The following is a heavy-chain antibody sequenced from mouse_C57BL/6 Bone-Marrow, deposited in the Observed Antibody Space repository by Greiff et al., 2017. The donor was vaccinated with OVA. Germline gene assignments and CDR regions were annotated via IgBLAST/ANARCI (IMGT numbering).Heavy chain of an antibody. CDR2: IDPENGDT. CDR1: GFNIKDDY. D-gene: IGHD2-3*01. V-gene: IGHV14-4*01. Sequence: EVQLVESGAELVRPGASVKLSCTASGFNIKDDYMHWVKQRPEQGLEWIGWIDPENGDTEYASKFQGKATITADTSSNTAYLQLSSLTSEDTAVYYCTTIYDGYYVSYWYFDVWGTGTTVTVSS. CDR3: TTIYDGYYVSYWYFDV. J-gene: IGHJ1*03.